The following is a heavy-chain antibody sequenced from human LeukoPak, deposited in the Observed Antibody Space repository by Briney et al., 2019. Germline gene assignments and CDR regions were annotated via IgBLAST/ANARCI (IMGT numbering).Heavy chain of an antibody. CDR1: GGSFSGYY. CDR2: INHSGST. J-gene: IGHJ4*02. D-gene: IGHD3-3*01. CDR3: AATPRGNYDFWSGYL. V-gene: IGHV4-34*01. Sequence: SETLSLTCAVYGGSFSGYYWSWIRQPPGKGLEWIGEINHSGSTNYNPSLKSRVTISVDTSKNQFSLKLSSVTAADTAVYYCAATPRGNYDFWSGYLWGQGTLVTVSS.